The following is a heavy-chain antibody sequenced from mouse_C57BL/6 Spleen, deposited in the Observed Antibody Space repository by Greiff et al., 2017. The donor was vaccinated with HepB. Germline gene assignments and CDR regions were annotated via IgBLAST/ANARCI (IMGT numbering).Heavy chain of an antibody. J-gene: IGHJ1*03. D-gene: IGHD1-1*01. V-gene: IGHV1-15*01. Sequence: QVQLQQSGAELVRPGASVTLSCKASGYTFTDYEMHWVKQTPVHGLEWIGAIDPETGGTAYNQKFKGKAILTADKSSSTAYMELRSLTSEDSAVYYCTISILRGYFDVWGTGTTVTVSS. CDR2: IDPETGGT. CDR3: TISILRGYFDV. CDR1: GYTFTDYE.